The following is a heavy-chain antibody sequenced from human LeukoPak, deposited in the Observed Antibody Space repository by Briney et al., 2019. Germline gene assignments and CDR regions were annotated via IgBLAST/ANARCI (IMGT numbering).Heavy chain of an antibody. Sequence: SVKVSCKASGYNFTGYYMHWVRQAPGQGLEWMGRIIPILGIPNYAQKFQGRVTITADKSTTTAYMELSSLRSEDTAVYYCASEAIVVVTARDYWYFDLWGRGTLVTVSS. CDR1: GYNFTGYY. D-gene: IGHD2-21*02. CDR2: IIPILGIP. J-gene: IGHJ2*01. V-gene: IGHV1-69*04. CDR3: ASEAIVVVTARDYWYFDL.